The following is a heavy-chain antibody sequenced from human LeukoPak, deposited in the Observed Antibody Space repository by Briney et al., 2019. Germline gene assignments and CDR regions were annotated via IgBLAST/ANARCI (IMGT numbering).Heavy chain of an antibody. V-gene: IGHV3-11*01. CDR1: GFTFSDYY. D-gene: IGHD3-22*01. J-gene: IGHJ4*02. CDR3: AKNGDSSGYYENDN. CDR2: ITDSGITK. Sequence: GGSLRLSCAASGFTFSDYYMSWIRQAPGKGLEWVSYITDSGITKYYGDSVKGRFTISRDNSKKTLYLQMNSLRGEDTAVYYCAKNGDSSGYYENDNWGQGTLVIVSS.